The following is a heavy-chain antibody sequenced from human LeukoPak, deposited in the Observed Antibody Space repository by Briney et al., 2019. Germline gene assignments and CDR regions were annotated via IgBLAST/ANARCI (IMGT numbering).Heavy chain of an antibody. D-gene: IGHD3-22*01. J-gene: IGHJ3*02. V-gene: IGHV6-1*01. CDR2: TYFRSRWYN. Sequence: SQTLSLTCAISGDSVSSNSAGWNWIRQPPSRGLEWLGRTYFRSRWYNDYSVSVKSRITINPDTSKNQFSLQLNSVTPADTAVYYCGGVYYYDISGYSDPDLFDIWGEGTMVTVS. CDR1: GDSVSSNSAG. CDR3: GGVYYYDISGYSDPDLFDI.